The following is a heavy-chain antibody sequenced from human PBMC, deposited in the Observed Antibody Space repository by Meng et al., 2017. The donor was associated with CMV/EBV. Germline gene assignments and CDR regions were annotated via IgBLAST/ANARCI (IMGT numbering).Heavy chain of an antibody. D-gene: IGHD6-13*01. CDR3: ARVRGSSWYDEVDYYYDYGMDV. V-gene: IGHV3-30*02. CDR2: IRYDGSNK. CDR1: GFTFSSYC. J-gene: IGHJ6*02. Sequence: GESLKISCAASGFTFSSYCMHWVRQAPGKGLEWVAFIRYDGSNKYYADSVKGRFTISRDNSKNTLDLQMNSLRAEDTAVYYCARVRGSSWYDEVDYYYDYGMDVWGQGTTVTVSS.